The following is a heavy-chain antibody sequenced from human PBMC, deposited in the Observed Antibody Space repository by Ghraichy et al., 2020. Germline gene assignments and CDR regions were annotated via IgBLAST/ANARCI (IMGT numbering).Heavy chain of an antibody. Sequence: ASVKVSCKSSDDSFSRYGFAWVRQPPGQGLEWMGWISAKNGHTKYAQKFQGRVTMTTDTSTRTVYMEMKSLRSDDTAVYFCARGGPLEAYGSSFDDWGQGTLVIVSS. CDR3: ARGGPLEAYGSSFDD. D-gene: IGHD3-10*01. CDR2: ISAKNGHT. CDR1: DDSFSRYG. J-gene: IGHJ4*02. V-gene: IGHV1-18*01.